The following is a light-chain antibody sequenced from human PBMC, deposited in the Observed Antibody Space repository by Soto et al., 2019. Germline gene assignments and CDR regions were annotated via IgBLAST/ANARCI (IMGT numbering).Light chain of an antibody. CDR3: SSYAGSSDTV. V-gene: IGLV2-8*01. CDR2: GVT. J-gene: IGLJ1*01. Sequence: QSALTQPPSASGSPGQSVTISCTGTSSDVGAYNFVSWYQQHPGRAPKLIISGVTNRPSGVPDRFSGSKSGNTASLTVSGLQADDEADYYCSSYAGSSDTVFGTGTKVTVL. CDR1: SSDVGAYNF.